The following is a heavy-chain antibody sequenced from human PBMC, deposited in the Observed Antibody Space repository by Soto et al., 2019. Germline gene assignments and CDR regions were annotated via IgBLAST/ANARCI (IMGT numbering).Heavy chain of an antibody. CDR3: ARGQEGVVATH. CDR2: VKDGGHT. V-gene: IGHV4-34*01. J-gene: IGHJ4*02. D-gene: IGHD5-12*01. Sequence: QVQLQQWGAGLLKPSETLSLKCAVTGGSLSGYYWSWIRQPPGKRLEWIGEVKDGGHTNYSPSLRGRVTISSDTSNNQFSLRLNSVTAADTGVYYCARGQEGVVATHWDQGSLVTVSS. CDR1: GGSLSGYY.